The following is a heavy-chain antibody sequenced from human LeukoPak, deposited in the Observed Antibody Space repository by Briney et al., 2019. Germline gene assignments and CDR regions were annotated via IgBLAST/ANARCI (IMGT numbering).Heavy chain of an antibody. V-gene: IGHV3-48*03. Sequence: QPGGSLRLSCAASGFTFSSYEMNWVRQAPGKGLEWNSYISGTGSTIYYVDSVKGRFTISRDNAKNSLYLQMNSLRAEDTAIYYCVASRYSSSWYGGYFDYWGQGTLVTVSS. CDR3: VASRYSSSWYGGYFDY. CDR2: ISGTGSTI. D-gene: IGHD6-13*01. CDR1: GFTFSSYE. J-gene: IGHJ4*02.